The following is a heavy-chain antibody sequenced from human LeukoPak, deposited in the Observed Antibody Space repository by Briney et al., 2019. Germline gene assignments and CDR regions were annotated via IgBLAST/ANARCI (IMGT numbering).Heavy chain of an antibody. D-gene: IGHD3-22*01. CDR1: GFTFSSYG. J-gene: IGHJ4*02. CDR3: AKVMGLYYDSSGLDY. V-gene: IGHV3-30*18. Sequence: GGSLRLSCAASGFTFSSYGMHWVRQAPGKGLEWVAVISYDGSNKYYADSVKGRFTISRDNSKNTLYLQMNSLRAEDTAVYYCAKVMGLYYDSSGLDYWGQGTLVTVSS. CDR2: ISYDGSNK.